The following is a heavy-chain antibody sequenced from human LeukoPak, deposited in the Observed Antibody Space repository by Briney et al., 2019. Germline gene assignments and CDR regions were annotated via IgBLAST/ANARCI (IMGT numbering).Heavy chain of an antibody. CDR1: GFTFSSYA. D-gene: IGHD6-19*01. V-gene: IGHV3-21*01. CDR3: ARDHAVAGTQTDAFDI. CDR2: ISSSSSYI. J-gene: IGHJ3*02. Sequence: PGGSLRLSCAASGFTFSSYAMSWVRQAPGKGLEWVSSISSSSSYIYYADSVKGRFTISRDNAKNSLYLQMNSLRAEDTAVYYCARDHAVAGTQTDAFDIWGQGTMVTVSS.